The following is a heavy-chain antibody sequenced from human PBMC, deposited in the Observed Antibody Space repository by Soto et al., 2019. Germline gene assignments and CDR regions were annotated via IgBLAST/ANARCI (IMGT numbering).Heavy chain of an antibody. CDR1: GFTVTSHY. D-gene: IGHD4-17*01. CDR2: IYGGDTT. Sequence: GGSLRLSCAASGFTVTSHYMIWVRQAPGKGMEWVSLIYGGDTTYYADSVRGGFTISRDISENTLFLQMNNLRVEDTAVYYCARDTVSGSTRPNAFDIWGQGTMVTVSS. CDR3: ARDTVSGSTRPNAFDI. V-gene: IGHV3-66*01. J-gene: IGHJ3*02.